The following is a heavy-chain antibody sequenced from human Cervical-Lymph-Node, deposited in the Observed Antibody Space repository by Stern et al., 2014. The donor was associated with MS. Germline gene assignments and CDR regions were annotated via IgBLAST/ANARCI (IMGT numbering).Heavy chain of an antibody. CDR3: ARRPVKYCSGGSCYSADY. CDR2: ISAYNGNT. D-gene: IGHD2-15*01. J-gene: IGHJ4*02. V-gene: IGHV1-18*01. CDR1: GYTFTSYG. Sequence: VQLVQSGAEVKKPGASVKVYCKASGYTFTSYGISWVRQAPGQGLEWMGWISAYNGNTNYAQKLQGRVTMTTDTSTSTAYMELRSLRSDDTAVYYCARRPVKYCSGGSCYSADYWGQGTLVTVSS.